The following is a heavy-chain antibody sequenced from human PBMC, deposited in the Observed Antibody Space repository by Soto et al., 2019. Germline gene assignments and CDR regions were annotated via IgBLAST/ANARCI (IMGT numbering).Heavy chain of an antibody. CDR3: ASSSGWGFDAFDI. V-gene: IGHV1-8*01. CDR1: GYTFTSYD. J-gene: IGHJ3*02. Sequence: ASVKVSCTASGYTFTSYDINWVRQATGQGLEWMGWMNPNSGNTGYAQKFQGRVTMTRNTSISTAYMELSSLRSEDTAVYYCASSSGWGFDAFDIWGQGTMVTVSS. D-gene: IGHD6-19*01. CDR2: MNPNSGNT.